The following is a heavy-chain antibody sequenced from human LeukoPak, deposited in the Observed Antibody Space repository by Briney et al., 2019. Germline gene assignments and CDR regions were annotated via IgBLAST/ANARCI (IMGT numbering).Heavy chain of an antibody. CDR2: ISAYNGNT. CDR3: ARDPGYSSGWYSDY. D-gene: IGHD6-19*01. V-gene: IGHV1-18*01. Sequence: ASVKVSCKASGGTFSSYGISWVRQAPGQGLEWMGWISAYNGNTNYAQKLQGRVTMTTDTSTSTAYMELRSLRSDDTAVYYCARDPGYSSGWYSDYWGQGTLVTVSS. J-gene: IGHJ4*02. CDR1: GGTFSSYG.